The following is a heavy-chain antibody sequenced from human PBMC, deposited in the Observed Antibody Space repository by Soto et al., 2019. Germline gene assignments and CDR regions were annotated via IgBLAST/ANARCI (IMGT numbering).Heavy chain of an antibody. CDR1: GFIVSNTY. CDR2: ISGSGGST. Sequence: GGSLRLSCAASGFIVSNTYMSWVRQAPGKGLEWVSAISGSGGSTYYADSVKGRFTISRDNSKNTLYLQMNSLRAEDTAVYYCSGQSSPAYYYYYMDVWGKGTTVTVSS. D-gene: IGHD2-2*01. CDR3: SGQSSPAYYYYYMDV. J-gene: IGHJ6*03. V-gene: IGHV3-23*01.